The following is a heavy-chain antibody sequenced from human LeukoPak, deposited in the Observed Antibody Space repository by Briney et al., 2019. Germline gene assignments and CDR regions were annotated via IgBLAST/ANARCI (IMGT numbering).Heavy chain of an antibody. CDR1: GFSFGGYA. J-gene: IGHJ2*01. Sequence: PGRSLRLSCAVSGFSFGGYALHWVRQAPGKGLEWVASISWNSGDIVHADSVKGRFTISRDNAKNSLYLQMDSLRTEDTALYYCVKSGGYATAIRYFDLWGRGTLVTVSS. V-gene: IGHV3-9*01. D-gene: IGHD2-21*02. CDR2: ISWNSGDI. CDR3: VKSGGYATAIRYFDL.